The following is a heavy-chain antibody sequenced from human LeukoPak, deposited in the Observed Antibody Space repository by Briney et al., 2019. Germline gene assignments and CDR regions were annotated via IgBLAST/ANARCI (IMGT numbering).Heavy chain of an antibody. CDR2: IYTSGST. V-gene: IGHV4-4*07. CDR3: ARDSLDETPFDY. J-gene: IGHJ4*02. Sequence: SSETLSLTCTVSGVSISSYYWSWIRQPAGKGLEWIGRIYTSGSTNYNPSLKSRVTMSVDTSKNQFSLKLSSVTAADTAVYYCARDSLDETPFDYWGQGTLVTVSS. CDR1: GVSISSYY. D-gene: IGHD1-1*01.